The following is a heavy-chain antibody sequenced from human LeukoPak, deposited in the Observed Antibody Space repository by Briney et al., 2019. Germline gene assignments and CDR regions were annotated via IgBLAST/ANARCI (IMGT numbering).Heavy chain of an antibody. D-gene: IGHD4-17*01. V-gene: IGHV4-59*01. Sequence: PSETLSLTCTVSGGSISSYYWSWIRQPPGKGLEWIGYIYYSGSTNYNPSLKSRVTISVDTSKDQFSLKLSSVTAADTAVYYCARDYGDYGGNWFDPWGQGTLVTVSS. J-gene: IGHJ5*02. CDR3: ARDYGDYGGNWFDP. CDR1: GGSISSYY. CDR2: IYYSGST.